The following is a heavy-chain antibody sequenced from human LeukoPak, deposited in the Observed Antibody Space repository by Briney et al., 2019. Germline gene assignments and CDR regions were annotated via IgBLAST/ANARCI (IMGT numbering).Heavy chain of an antibody. CDR2: IDPRDSYT. V-gene: IGHV5-10-1*01. J-gene: IGHJ4*02. CDR1: GYSFTSYW. D-gene: IGHD3-10*01. Sequence: GESLKISCKGSGYSFTSYWISWVRQMLGKGLEWMGRIDPRDSYTNHSPSFQGHVTISADKSITTAYLQWSSLTASDTAMYYCARQSGSGTYYKEAFEYWGQGTLVTVSS. CDR3: ARQSGSGTYYKEAFEY.